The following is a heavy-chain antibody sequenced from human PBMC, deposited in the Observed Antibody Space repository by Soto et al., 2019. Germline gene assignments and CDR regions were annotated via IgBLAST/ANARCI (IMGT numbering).Heavy chain of an antibody. CDR3: ARDPQAITIFGVVTGPSDP. CDR2: INPSGGST. Sequence: GASVKVSCKASGYTFTSYYMHWVRQAPGQGLEWMGIINPSGGSTSYAQKFQGRVTMTRDTSTSTVYMELSSLRSEDTAVYYCARDPQAITIFGVVTGPSDPWGQGTLVTV. D-gene: IGHD3-3*01. J-gene: IGHJ5*02. V-gene: IGHV1-46*01. CDR1: GYTFTSYY.